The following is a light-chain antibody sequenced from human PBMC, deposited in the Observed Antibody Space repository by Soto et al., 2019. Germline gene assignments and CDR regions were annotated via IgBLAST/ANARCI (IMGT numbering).Light chain of an antibody. CDR2: LNSDGSH. J-gene: IGLJ2*01. Sequence: QLVLTQSPSASASLGASVKLTCTLSSGHSSYAIAWHQQQPEKGPRYLMKLNSDGSHSKGDGIPDRFSGSSSGAERYLTISSLQSEDEADYYCQTWGTGTIGVFGGGTKVTVL. CDR3: QTWGTGTIGV. V-gene: IGLV4-69*01. CDR1: SGHSSYA.